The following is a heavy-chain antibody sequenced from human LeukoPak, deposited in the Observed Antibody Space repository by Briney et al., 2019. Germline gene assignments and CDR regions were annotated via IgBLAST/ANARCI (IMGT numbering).Heavy chain of an antibody. V-gene: IGHV3-23*01. Sequence: GGSLRLSCAASGFTFSSYWMSWVRQAPGKGLEWVSAISAGGSDTIYTDSVKDRFTISRDNSKNTLYLQMNSLRAEDTAVYYCAKGGNSAPLDYWGQGTLVTVSS. J-gene: IGHJ4*02. D-gene: IGHD1-7*01. CDR2: ISAGGSDT. CDR3: AKGGNSAPLDY. CDR1: GFTFSSYW.